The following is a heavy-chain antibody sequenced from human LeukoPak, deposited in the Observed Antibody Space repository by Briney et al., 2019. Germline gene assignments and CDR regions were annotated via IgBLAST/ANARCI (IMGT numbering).Heavy chain of an antibody. J-gene: IGHJ5*02. Sequence: SETLSLTCTVSGGSISTSNYYWGWIRQPPGKGLEWIGNIFYSGSTYYNPSLKSRVTISVDTSKNQFSLKLSSVTAADTAVYYCARVRGLIVVVPAAGGDWFDPWGQGTLVTVSS. CDR2: IFYSGST. V-gene: IGHV4-39*07. CDR3: ARVRGLIVVVPAAGGDWFDP. D-gene: IGHD2-2*01. CDR1: GGSISTSNYY.